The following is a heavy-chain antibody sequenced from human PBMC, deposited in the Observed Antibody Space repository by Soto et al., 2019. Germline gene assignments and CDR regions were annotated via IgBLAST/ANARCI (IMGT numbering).Heavy chain of an antibody. Sequence: ASVKVSCKASGYTFTSYGISWVRQAPGQGLEWMGWISAYNGNTNYAQKLQGRVTMTTDTSTSTAYMELRSLRSDDTAVYYCARLAGSGSYPNWFDPWGQGTLVTVSS. CDR2: ISAYNGNT. D-gene: IGHD3-10*01. CDR1: GYTFTSYG. J-gene: IGHJ5*02. CDR3: ARLAGSGSYPNWFDP. V-gene: IGHV1-18*01.